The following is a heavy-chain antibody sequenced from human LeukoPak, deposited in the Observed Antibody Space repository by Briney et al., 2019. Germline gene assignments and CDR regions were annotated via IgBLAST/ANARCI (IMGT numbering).Heavy chain of an antibody. D-gene: IGHD3-3*01. V-gene: IGHV3-23*01. CDR1: GFTFSSYA. CDR2: ISGSGGST. Sequence: GGSLRLSCAASGFTFSSYAMSWVRQAPGKGLEWVSAISGSGGSTYYADSVEGRFTISRDNSKNTLYLQMNSLRAEDTAVYYCAKDNRHYDFWSGYDYWGQGTLVTVSS. J-gene: IGHJ4*02. CDR3: AKDNRHYDFWSGYDY.